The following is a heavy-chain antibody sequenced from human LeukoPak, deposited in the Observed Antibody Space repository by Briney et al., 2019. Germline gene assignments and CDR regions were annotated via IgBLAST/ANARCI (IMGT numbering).Heavy chain of an antibody. CDR1: GGTFSSYA. V-gene: IGHV1-69*05. D-gene: IGHD3-16*01. CDR3: ARGGKQAAGRLAT. CDR2: IIPIFGTA. Sequence: GASVKVSCKASGGTFSSYAISWVRQAPGQGLEWMGGIIPIFGTANYAQKFQGRVTITTDESTSTAYMELSSLSSEDTAVYYCARGGKQAAGRLATGGGGTRVTVS. J-gene: IGHJ4*02.